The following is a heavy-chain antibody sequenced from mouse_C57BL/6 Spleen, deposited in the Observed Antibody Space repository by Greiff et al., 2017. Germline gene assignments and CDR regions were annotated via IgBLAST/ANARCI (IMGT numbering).Heavy chain of an antibody. V-gene: IGHV1-76*01. D-gene: IGHD2-5*01. CDR3: ARSISNYGYFDV. J-gene: IGHJ1*03. CDR1: GYTFTDYY. Sequence: QVQLKQSGAELVRPGASVKLSCKASGYTFTDYYIHWVKQRPGQGLEWIARIYPGSGNTYYNEKFKGKATLTAEKSSSTAYMQLSSLTSEDSTVYFRARSISNYGYFDVWGTGTTVTVSS. CDR2: IYPGSGNT.